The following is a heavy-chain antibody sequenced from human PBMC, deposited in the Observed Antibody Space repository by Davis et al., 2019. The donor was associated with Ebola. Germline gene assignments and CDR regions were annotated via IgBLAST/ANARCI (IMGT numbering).Heavy chain of an antibody. CDR1: EYTFTSYD. CDR3: ARGFLTWEDY. Sequence: ASVTVSCKASEYTFTSYDINWVRQATGQGLEWLGWMNPNSGNTGYAQKFQGRVTMTRNTSISTAYMELSSLRSEDTAVYYCARGFLTWEDYWGQGTLVTVSS. D-gene: IGHD1-26*01. CDR2: MNPNSGNT. V-gene: IGHV1-8*01. J-gene: IGHJ4*02.